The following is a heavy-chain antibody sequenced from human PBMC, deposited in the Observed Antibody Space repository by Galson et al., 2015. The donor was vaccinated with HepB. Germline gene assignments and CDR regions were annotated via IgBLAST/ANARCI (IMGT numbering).Heavy chain of an antibody. CDR2: ISSSSIYI. CDR3: ARDSRNAFDI. V-gene: IGHV3-21*01. J-gene: IGHJ3*02. Sequence: SLRLSCAASGFNFSSYRMNWVRQAPGKGLEWVSSISSSSIYIYYADSVKGRFTISRDNAKNSLYLQMNSLRAEDTAVYYCARDSRNAFDIWGQGTMVTVSS. CDR1: GFNFSSYR.